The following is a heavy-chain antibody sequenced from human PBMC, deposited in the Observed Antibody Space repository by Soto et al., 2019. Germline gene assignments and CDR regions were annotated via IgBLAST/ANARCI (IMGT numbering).Heavy chain of an antibody. CDR1: GGSISSYY. J-gene: IGHJ5*02. D-gene: IGHD4-17*01. V-gene: IGHV4-59*08. CDR2: IYYTGTT. CDR3: ARHCRSAGDYEFDT. Sequence: SETLSLTCTVSGGSISSYYWSWIRQPPGKGLEWIGYIYYTGTTKNNPSLKSRVTLSVDTSKNQLSLKLTSVTAAYPAVYYCARHCRSAGDYEFDTGGQGTLVSVSS.